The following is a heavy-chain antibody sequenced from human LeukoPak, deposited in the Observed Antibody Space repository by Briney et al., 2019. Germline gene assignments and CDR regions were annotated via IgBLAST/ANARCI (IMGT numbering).Heavy chain of an antibody. CDR2: ISSSSSTI. D-gene: IGHD4-11*01. J-gene: IGHJ4*02. CDR3: ATSGYSNIDF. V-gene: IGHV3-48*04. Sequence: GGSLRPSCAASGFAFSSNSMIWVRQAPGKGLEWVSYISSSSSTIYYADSVKGRFTISRDNARNSLYLQMNSLRAEDTAVYYCATSGYSNIDFWGQGTLVTVSS. CDR1: GFAFSSNS.